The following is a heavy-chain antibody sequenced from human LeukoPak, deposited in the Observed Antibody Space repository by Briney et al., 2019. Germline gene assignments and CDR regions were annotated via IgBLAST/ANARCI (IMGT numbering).Heavy chain of an antibody. V-gene: IGHV1-69*04. CDR3: ARNGRGYSYGYLVY. Sequence: ASVKVSCKASGGTFSSYAISWVRQAPGQGLEWMGRIIPILGIANYAQKFQGRVTITADKSTSTAYMELSSLRSEDTAVYYCARNGRGYSYGYLVYWGQGTLVTVSS. D-gene: IGHD5-18*01. J-gene: IGHJ4*02. CDR1: GGTFSSYA. CDR2: IIPILGIA.